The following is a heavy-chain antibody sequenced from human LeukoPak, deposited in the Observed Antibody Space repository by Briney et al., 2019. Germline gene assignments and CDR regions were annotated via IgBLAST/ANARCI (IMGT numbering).Heavy chain of an antibody. CDR3: ARIDNFDY. Sequence: SETLSLTCTVSGGSISSSSYYWGWIRQPPGKGLEWIGSIYYSGSTYYNPSLKSRVTISVDTSKNQFSLKLSSVTAADTAVYYCARIDNFDYWGQGTLVTVSS. CDR1: GGSISSSSYY. CDR2: IYYSGST. J-gene: IGHJ4*02. V-gene: IGHV4-39*07.